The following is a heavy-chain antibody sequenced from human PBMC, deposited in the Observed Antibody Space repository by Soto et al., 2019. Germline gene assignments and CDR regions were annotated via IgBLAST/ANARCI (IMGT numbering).Heavy chain of an antibody. Sequence: QLQLQESGPGLVKPSETLSLTCTVSGGSISSSSYYWGWIRQPPGKGLEWIGSIYYSGSTYYNPSLKSRVTIALGTSKNQISLKLSSVTAADTAVYYCAIQYIFGVVLNDYWGQGTLVTVSS. D-gene: IGHD3-3*02. J-gene: IGHJ4*02. CDR2: IYYSGST. CDR1: GGSISSSSYY. CDR3: AIQYIFGVVLNDY. V-gene: IGHV4-39*01.